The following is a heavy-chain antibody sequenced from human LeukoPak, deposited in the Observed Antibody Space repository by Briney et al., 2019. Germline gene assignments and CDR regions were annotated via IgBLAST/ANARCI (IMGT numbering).Heavy chain of an antibody. Sequence: ASVKVSCKASGYTFTSYGISWVRQAPGQGLEWMGWISAYNGNTNYAQKLQGRVTMTTDTSTSTAFMELRSLRSDDTAVYYCARLDYDLLTGYYSTYWGQGTLVTVSS. J-gene: IGHJ4*02. CDR2: ISAYNGNT. D-gene: IGHD3-9*01. CDR3: ARLDYDLLTGYYSTY. V-gene: IGHV1-18*01. CDR1: GYTFTSYG.